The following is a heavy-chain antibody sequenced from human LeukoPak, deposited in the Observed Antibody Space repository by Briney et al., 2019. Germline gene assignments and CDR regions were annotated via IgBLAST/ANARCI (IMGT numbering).Heavy chain of an antibody. CDR1: RFTLSIYA. J-gene: IGHJ6*02. CDR3: AREDYGDSRIPYYGMDV. Sequence: GGSLTLFCAASRFTLSIYAMHWVRQAPGKGLEGVACISYGGSNKYYADSVKGRFTISRDNSKNTLYLQMNSLRAEDTAVYYCAREDYGDSRIPYYGMDVWGQGTTVTVSS. CDR2: ISYGGSNK. V-gene: IGHV3-30-3*01. D-gene: IGHD4-17*01.